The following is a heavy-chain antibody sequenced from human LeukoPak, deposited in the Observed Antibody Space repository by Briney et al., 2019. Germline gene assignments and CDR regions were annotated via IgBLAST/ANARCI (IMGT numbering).Heavy chain of an antibody. CDR2: ISGDGAST. V-gene: IGHV3-43*02. CDR3: AKDMDSSGWYAY. J-gene: IGHJ4*02. CDR1: GFTFDYYA. Sequence: GGSLRLSCAASGFTFDYYAMHWVRQTPGKGLEWVSLISGDGASTYYADSVKGRSTISRDNNINSLYLQMNSLRTEDTALYYCAKDMDSSGWYAYWGQGTLVTISS. D-gene: IGHD6-19*01.